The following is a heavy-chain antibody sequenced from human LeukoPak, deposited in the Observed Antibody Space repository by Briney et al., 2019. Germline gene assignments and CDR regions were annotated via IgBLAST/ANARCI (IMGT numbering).Heavy chain of an antibody. V-gene: IGHV1-8*01. CDR1: GYTFTSYD. CDR2: MNPNSGNT. D-gene: IGHD1-1*01. Sequence: ASVKVPCKASGYTFTSYDINWARQATGQGLEWMGWMNPNSGNTGYAQKFQGRVTMTRNTSISTAYMELSSLRSEDTAVYYCARRRGRSSDWFDPWGQGTLVTVSS. J-gene: IGHJ5*02. CDR3: ARRRGRSSDWFDP.